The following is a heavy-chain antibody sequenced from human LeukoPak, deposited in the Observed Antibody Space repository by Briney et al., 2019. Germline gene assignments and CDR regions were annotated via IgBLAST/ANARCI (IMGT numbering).Heavy chain of an antibody. J-gene: IGHJ6*03. CDR3: ARTEQQLVPITGYYMDV. V-gene: IGHV1-69*05. CDR2: IIPIFGTA. Sequence: SVKVSCKASGGTFSSYAISWVRQAPGQGLEWMGRIIPIFGTANYAQKLQGRVTITTDESTSTAYMELSSLRSEDTAVYYCARTEQQLVPITGYYMDVWGKGTTVTVSS. CDR1: GGTFSSYA. D-gene: IGHD6-13*01.